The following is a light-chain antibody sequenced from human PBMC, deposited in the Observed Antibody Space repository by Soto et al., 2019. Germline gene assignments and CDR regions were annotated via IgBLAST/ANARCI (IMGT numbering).Light chain of an antibody. V-gene: IGLV7-43*01. CDR2: STS. CDR1: TGAVTSGYY. J-gene: IGLJ2*01. CDR3: LLYYGGQLGV. Sequence: QTVVTQEPSLTVSAKGTVTLTCAASTGAVTSGYYPNWFQQKPGQAPRALIYSTSNKYSWIPARFSGSLLGGKAALTLSGVQPEDEADYYCLLYYGGQLGVFGGGTKLTVL.